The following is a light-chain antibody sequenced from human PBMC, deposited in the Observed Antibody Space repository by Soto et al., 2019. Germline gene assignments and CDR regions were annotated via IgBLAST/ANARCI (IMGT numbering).Light chain of an antibody. V-gene: IGKV1-12*01. J-gene: IGKJ4*01. CDR1: QVISSW. CDR3: QQASISPLT. Sequence: DIQMTQSPSSVSASVGDSVTITCRASQVISSWLAWFQQQPGKAPKLLIYKATNLQTGVPSRFSGSQSGTEFTLPISSLQPEDFATYYCQQASISPLTFGGGPKVQIK. CDR2: KAT.